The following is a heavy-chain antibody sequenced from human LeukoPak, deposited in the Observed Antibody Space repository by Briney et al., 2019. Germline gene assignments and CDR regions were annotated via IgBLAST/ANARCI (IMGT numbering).Heavy chain of an antibody. Sequence: PGGSLRLSCAASGFTFSSYVMNWVRQAQGKGLEWVSTISGNGDRTYYADSVKGRFTISRDNSKNTLYLQMYSLRAEDTAVYYCAKDAGGSSGRGDLDYWGQGTLVTVSS. CDR1: GFTFSSYV. CDR3: AKDAGGSSGRGDLDY. V-gene: IGHV3-23*01. D-gene: IGHD6-6*01. J-gene: IGHJ4*02. CDR2: ISGNGDRT.